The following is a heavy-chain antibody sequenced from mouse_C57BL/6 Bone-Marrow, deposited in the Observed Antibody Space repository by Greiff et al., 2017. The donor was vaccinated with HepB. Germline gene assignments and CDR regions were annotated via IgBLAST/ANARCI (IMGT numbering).Heavy chain of an antibody. CDR3: ARGDYSNYHWYFDV. CDR1: GLTFSDYY. V-gene: IGHV5-16*01. J-gene: IGHJ1*03. CDR2: INYDGSST. D-gene: IGHD2-5*01. Sequence: DVQLVESEGGLVQPGSSMKLSCTASGLTFSDYYMAWVRQVPEKGLEWVANINYDGSSTYYLDSLKSRFIISRDNAKNILYLQMSSLKSEDTATYYCARGDYSNYHWYFDVWGTGTTVTVSS.